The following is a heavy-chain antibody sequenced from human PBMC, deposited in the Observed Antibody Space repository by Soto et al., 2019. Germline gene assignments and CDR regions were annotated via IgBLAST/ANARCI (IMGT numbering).Heavy chain of an antibody. CDR2: INKNGGEK. Sequence: EVQLVESGGGLVQPGGSLRLSCAASGFTFSSYSMSWVRQAPGKGLEWVANINKNGGEKYYVDSVKGRFTISRDNAKNPVYLQVNSLRAEDRPVYYCASPWDTPMVSTWTCWGQGTRVTVSS. V-gene: IGHV3-7*01. CDR1: GFTFSSYS. D-gene: IGHD5-18*01. CDR3: ASPWDTPMVSTWTC. J-gene: IGHJ4*02.